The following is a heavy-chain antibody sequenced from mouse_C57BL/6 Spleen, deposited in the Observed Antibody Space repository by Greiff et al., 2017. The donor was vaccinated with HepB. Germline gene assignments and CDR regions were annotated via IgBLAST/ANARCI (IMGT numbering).Heavy chain of an antibody. D-gene: IGHD2-4*01. J-gene: IGHJ2*01. CDR1: GFTFSSYA. V-gene: IGHV5-9-1*02. Sequence: EVKLMESGEGLVKPGGSLKLSCAASGFTFSSYAMSWVRQTPEKRLEWVAYISSGGDYIYYADTVKGRFTISRDNARNTLYLQMSSLKSEDTAMYYCTREAYDYDGYFDYWGQGTTLTVSS. CDR3: TREAYDYDGYFDY. CDR2: ISSGGDYI.